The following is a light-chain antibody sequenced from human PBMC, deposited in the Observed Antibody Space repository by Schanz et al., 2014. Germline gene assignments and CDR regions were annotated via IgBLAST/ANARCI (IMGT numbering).Light chain of an antibody. Sequence: QSALTQPASVSGSPGQSITISCTGTSSDVGTYNYVSWYQHHPGKAPKLMIYDVSDRPSGVSNRFSGSKSGNTASLTISGLQTEDEADYYCCSYAGSYTVVFGGGTKLTVL. CDR3: CSYAGSYTVV. CDR2: DVS. J-gene: IGLJ2*01. V-gene: IGLV2-14*03. CDR1: SSDVGTYNY.